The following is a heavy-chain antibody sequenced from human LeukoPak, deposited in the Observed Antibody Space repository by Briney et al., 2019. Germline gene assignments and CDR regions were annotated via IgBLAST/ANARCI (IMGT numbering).Heavy chain of an antibody. J-gene: IGHJ5*02. CDR3: ARDKKQKIIGDNWFDP. V-gene: IGHV4-4*02. CDR1: GASINSSNW. CDR2: IYYSAST. D-gene: IGHD3-10*01. Sequence: PSGTLSLTCAVSGASINSSNWWSWVRQSPGKGLEWIGSIYYSASTYYNPSLKSRVTISVDTSKNQFSLKLSSVTAADTAVYYCARDKKQKIIGDNWFDPWGQGTLVTVSS.